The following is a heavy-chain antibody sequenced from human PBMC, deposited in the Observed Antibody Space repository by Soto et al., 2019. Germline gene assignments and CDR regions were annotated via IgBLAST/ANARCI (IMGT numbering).Heavy chain of an antibody. Sequence: RQAPGQGLEWMGWINPNSGGTNYAQKFQGWVTMTRDTSISTAYMELSRLRSDDTAVYYCARAVATESGDAFDIWGQGTMVTVSS. CDR2: INPNSGGT. D-gene: IGHD5-12*01. CDR3: ARAVATESGDAFDI. J-gene: IGHJ3*02. V-gene: IGHV1-2*04.